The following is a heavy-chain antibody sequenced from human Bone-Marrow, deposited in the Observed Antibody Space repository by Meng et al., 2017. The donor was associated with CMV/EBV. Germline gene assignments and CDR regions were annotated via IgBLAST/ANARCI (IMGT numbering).Heavy chain of an antibody. Sequence: GESLKISCVASGFTFSSHWMNWVRQVPGKGLEWVANIKQDGSEKYYVDSVKGRFTISRDNAKNSLFLQMNSLRDEGTAMYYCARDTRGRGLVLMDIWGQGTLVTVSS. CDR2: IKQDGSEK. CDR3: ARDTRGRGLVLMDI. J-gene: IGHJ4*02. CDR1: GFTFSSHW. V-gene: IGHV3-7*01. D-gene: IGHD2-8*01.